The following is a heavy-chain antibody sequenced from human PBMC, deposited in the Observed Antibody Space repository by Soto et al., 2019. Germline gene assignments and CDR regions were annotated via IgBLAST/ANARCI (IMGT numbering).Heavy chain of an antibody. CDR3: AGHEGWFDP. V-gene: IGHV4-30-2*02. J-gene: IGHJ5*02. CDR1: GGSISSGGYS. CDR2: IYHSGST. Sequence: PSETLSLTCAVSGGSISSGGYSWSWIRQPPGKGLEWIGYIYHSGSTYYNPSLKSRVTISVDRSKNQFSLKLSSVTAADTAVYYCAGHEGWFDPWGQGTLVTVSS.